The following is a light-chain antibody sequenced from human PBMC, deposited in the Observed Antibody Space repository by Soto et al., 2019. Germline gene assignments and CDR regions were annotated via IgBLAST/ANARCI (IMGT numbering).Light chain of an antibody. CDR2: SNN. CDR3: AAWDDSLNDDV. J-gene: IGLJ1*01. V-gene: IGLV1-44*01. Sequence: QSVLTQPPSASGTPGQRVTISCSGSRSNIGSNTVNWYQQLPGTAPKLLIYSNNQRPSGVPDRFSGSKSGTSASLAISGLQSEDEADYYCAAWDDSLNDDVFGTGTQLTVL. CDR1: RSNIGSNT.